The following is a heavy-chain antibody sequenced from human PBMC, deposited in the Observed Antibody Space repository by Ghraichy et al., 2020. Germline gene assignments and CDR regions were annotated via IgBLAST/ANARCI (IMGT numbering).Heavy chain of an antibody. J-gene: IGHJ4*02. CDR2: ISGSGGST. D-gene: IGHD3-22*01. CDR3: AKMSYYDSSGRGKYYFDY. Sequence: GGSLRLSCAASGFTFSSYAMSWVRQAPGKGLEWVSAISGSGGSTYYAESVKGRFTISRDNSKNTLYLQMNSLRAEDTAVYYCAKMSYYDSSGRGKYYFDYWGQGTLVTVSS. CDR1: GFTFSSYA. V-gene: IGHV3-23*01.